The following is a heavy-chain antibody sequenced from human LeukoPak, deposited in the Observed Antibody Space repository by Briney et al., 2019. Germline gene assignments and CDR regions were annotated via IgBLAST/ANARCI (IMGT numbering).Heavy chain of an antibody. CDR2: VNRDGSET. Sequence: GGSLRLSCAASGFALSSHWTTWVRQVPGRGPEWVANVNRDGSETYYLDSEKGRFTISKDNAKNSLYLQMNSLRAEDTALYHCARNNGMDVWGQGTTVIVSS. CDR1: GFALSSHW. J-gene: IGHJ6*02. V-gene: IGHV3-7*03. CDR3: ARNNGMDV.